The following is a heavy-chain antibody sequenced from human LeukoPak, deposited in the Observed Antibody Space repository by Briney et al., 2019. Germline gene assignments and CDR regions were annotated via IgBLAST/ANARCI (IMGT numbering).Heavy chain of an antibody. Sequence: GGSLRLSCAASGFTFASYAMAWVRQAPGMGLEWVSDITNSGRVHYADSVKGRFTISRDDNKSTLYLQLNGLRVEGTAIYFCARQLTEHFYHWGQGTQVTVSS. J-gene: IGHJ1*01. CDR3: ARQLTEHFYH. D-gene: IGHD3-3*02. CDR1: GFTFASYA. V-gene: IGHV3-23*05. CDR2: ITNSGRV.